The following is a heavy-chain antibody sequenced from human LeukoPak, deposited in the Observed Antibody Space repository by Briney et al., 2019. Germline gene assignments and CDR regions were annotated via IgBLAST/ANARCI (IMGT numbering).Heavy chain of an antibody. CDR1: GGSFSGYY. D-gene: IGHD6-13*01. J-gene: IGHJ4*02. V-gene: IGHV4-34*01. CDR3: ARGNSSSWPLDY. Sequence: SETLSLTCAVYGGSFSGYYWSWIRQPPGKELEWIGEINHSGSTNYNPSLKSRVTISVDTSKNQFSLKLSSVTAADTAVYYCARGNSSSWPLDYWGQGTLVTVSS. CDR2: INHSGST.